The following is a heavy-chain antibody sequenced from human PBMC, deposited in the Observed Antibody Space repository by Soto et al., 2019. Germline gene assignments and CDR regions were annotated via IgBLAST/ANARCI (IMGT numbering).Heavy chain of an antibody. CDR3: ARDSTAAAGPSDAFDI. D-gene: IGHD6-13*01. J-gene: IGHJ3*02. CDR2: IYYSGST. V-gene: IGHV4-31*03. CDR1: GGSISSGGYY. Sequence: SETLSLTCTVSGGSISSGGYYWSWIRQHPGKGLEWIGYIYYSGSTYYNPSLKSRVTISVDTSKNQFSLKLSSVTAADTAVYYCARDSTAAAGPSDAFDIWGQGTMVT.